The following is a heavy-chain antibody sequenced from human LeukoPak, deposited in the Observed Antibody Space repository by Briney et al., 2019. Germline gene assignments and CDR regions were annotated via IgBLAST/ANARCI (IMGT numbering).Heavy chain of an antibody. CDR3: ERILGRGYSAEF. Sequence: GRSLRLSCAASGFTFRNFGMHWVRQAQGKGLEWVAVIHYDGNKKYYADSVKGRFTISKDNSKNTLYMHMTSLRAEDTAVYYCERILGRGYSAEFWGQGTLVTVS. D-gene: IGHD3-22*01. CDR2: IHYDGNKK. J-gene: IGHJ4*02. CDR1: GFTFRNFG. V-gene: IGHV3-33*01.